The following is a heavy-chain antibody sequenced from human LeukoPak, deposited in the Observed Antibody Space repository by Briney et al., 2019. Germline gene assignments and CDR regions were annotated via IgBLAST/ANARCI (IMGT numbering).Heavy chain of an antibody. V-gene: IGHV3-66*01. J-gene: IGHJ4*02. Sequence: GGSLRLSCAGSGFTVSSHYMSWVRQAPGKGLEWVSVIYSDGGGNTYYADSVKGRFTISRDNSNNTLYLQMNSLRAEDTAVYYCAIEVTTRIFDYWGQGTLVTVSS. CDR3: AIEVTTRIFDY. D-gene: IGHD5-12*01. CDR2: IYSDGGGNT. CDR1: GFTVSSHY.